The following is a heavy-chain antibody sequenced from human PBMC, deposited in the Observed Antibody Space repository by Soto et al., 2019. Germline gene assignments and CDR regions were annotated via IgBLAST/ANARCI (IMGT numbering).Heavy chain of an antibody. CDR1: GGSISSSSYY. Sequence: QLQLQESGPGLVKPSETLSLTCTVSGGSISSSSYYWGWIRQPPGKGLEWIGSIYYSGSTYYNPSLKSRVTISVDTSKNQFSLKLSSVTAADTAVYYCARRSSSKGKRTHFDYWGQGTLVTVSS. D-gene: IGHD6-6*01. CDR2: IYYSGST. CDR3: ARRSSSKGKRTHFDY. V-gene: IGHV4-39*01. J-gene: IGHJ4*02.